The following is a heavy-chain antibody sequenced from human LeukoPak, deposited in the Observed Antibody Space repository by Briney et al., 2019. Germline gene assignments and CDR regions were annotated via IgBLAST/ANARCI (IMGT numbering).Heavy chain of an antibody. CDR2: ITNNADGGTT. CDR3: STYLTI. V-gene: IGHV3-15*01. J-gene: IGHJ4*02. Sequence: GGSLSLSCAVSEFPFSNAWMSWVRQAPGRGLEWVGRITNNADGGTTDYAAAVKGRFTISRDDSKTTLFLQMSSLKTEDTAVYYCSTYLTIRGQGSLVTVSS. CDR1: EFPFSNAW.